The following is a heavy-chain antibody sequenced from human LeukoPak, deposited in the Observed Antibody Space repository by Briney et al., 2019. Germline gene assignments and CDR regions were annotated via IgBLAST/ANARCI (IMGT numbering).Heavy chain of an antibody. CDR2: IYYSGST. CDR3: ARDSGSYYDSSGFDY. D-gene: IGHD3-22*01. Sequence: SETLSLTCTVSGGSISSYYWSWIRQPPGKGLEWIGYIYYSGSTYYNPSLKSRVTISVDTSKNQFSLKLSSVTAADTAVYYCARDSGSYYDSSGFDYWGQGTLVTVSS. J-gene: IGHJ4*02. V-gene: IGHV4-59*01. CDR1: GGSISSYY.